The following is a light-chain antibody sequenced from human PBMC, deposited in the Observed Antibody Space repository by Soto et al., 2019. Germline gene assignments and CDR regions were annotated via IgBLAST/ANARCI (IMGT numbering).Light chain of an antibody. Sequence: DIQMTQSPSSLSASGGDRVTITCRASQGISNYLAWYQQKPGKVPKLLIYAASTLQSGVPSRFSGSGSGTDFTLTISSLQPEDVATYYCQKYNSAPPLFTFGPGTKVDIK. J-gene: IGKJ3*01. CDR1: QGISNY. CDR3: QKYNSAPPLFT. CDR2: AAS. V-gene: IGKV1-27*01.